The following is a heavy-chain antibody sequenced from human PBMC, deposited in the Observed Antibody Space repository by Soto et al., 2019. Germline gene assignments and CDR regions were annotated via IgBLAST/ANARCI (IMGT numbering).Heavy chain of an antibody. J-gene: IGHJ4*02. CDR2: ISSSSSTI. V-gene: IGHV3-48*01. Sequence: GSLRLSCAASGFTFSSYSMNWVRQAPGKGLEWVSYISSSSSTIYYADSVKGRFTISRDNAKNSLYLQMNSLRAEDTAVYYCARDQYYDSSGYYYAPVFDYWGQGTLVTVSS. CDR3: ARDQYYDSSGYYYAPVFDY. CDR1: GFTFSSYS. D-gene: IGHD3-22*01.